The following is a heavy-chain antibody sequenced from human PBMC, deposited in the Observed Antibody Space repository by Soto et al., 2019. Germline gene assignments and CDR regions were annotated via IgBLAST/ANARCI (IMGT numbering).Heavy chain of an antibody. CDR2: INAGNGNT. D-gene: IGHD6-13*01. Sequence: QVPLVQSGAEVKKPGASVKVSCKASGYTFTSYAMHWVRQAPGQRLEWMGWINAGNGNTKYSQKFQGRVTITRYTSASTAYMELSSMRSEDTAVYYCARDHRPSAAGMWPAYWGQGTLVTVSS. J-gene: IGHJ4*02. CDR1: GYTFTSYA. CDR3: ARDHRPSAAGMWPAY. V-gene: IGHV1-3*01.